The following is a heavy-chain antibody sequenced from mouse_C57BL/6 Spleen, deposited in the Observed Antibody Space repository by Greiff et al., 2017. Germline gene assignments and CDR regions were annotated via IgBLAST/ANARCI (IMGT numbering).Heavy chain of an antibody. CDR2: INPNNGGT. D-gene: IGHD2-1*01. Sequence: EVQLQQSGPELVKPGASVKMSCKASGYTFTDYNMHWVKQSHGKSLEWIGYINPNNGGTSYNQKFKGKATLTVNKSSSPAYMELRSLTSEDSAVYYCARDGIYYGNSWFAYWGQGTLVTVAA. CDR3: ARDGIYYGNSWFAY. CDR1: GYTFTDYN. V-gene: IGHV1-22*01. J-gene: IGHJ3*01.